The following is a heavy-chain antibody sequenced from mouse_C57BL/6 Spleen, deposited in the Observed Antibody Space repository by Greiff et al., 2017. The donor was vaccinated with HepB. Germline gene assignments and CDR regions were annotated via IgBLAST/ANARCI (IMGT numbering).Heavy chain of an antibody. V-gene: IGHV5-17*01. CDR3: ARRRATLFFAY. CDR2: ISSGSSTI. CDR1: GFTFSDYG. Sequence: EVQGVESGGGLVKPGGSLKLSCAASGFTFSDYGMHWVRQAPEKGLEWVAYISSGSSTIYYADTVKGRFTISRDNAKTTLFLQMTSLRSEDTAMYYCARRRATLFFAYWGQGTLVTVSA. J-gene: IGHJ3*01. D-gene: IGHD3-1*01.